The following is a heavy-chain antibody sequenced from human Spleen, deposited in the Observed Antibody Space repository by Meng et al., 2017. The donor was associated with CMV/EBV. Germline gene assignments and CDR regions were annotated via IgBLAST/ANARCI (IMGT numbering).Heavy chain of an antibody. CDR2: ISYDGSNK. CDR3: ARDAGDNSGYFPHY. V-gene: IGHV3-30*04. CDR1: GVTFSSSP. J-gene: IGHJ4*02. D-gene: IGHD3-22*01. Sequence: ASGVTFSSSPMHWVRQAPGKGLEWVAVISYDGSNKYYADSVKGRFTISRDNSKNTLFLQMNSLRAEDTAVYYCARDAGDNSGYFPHYWGQGTLVTVSS.